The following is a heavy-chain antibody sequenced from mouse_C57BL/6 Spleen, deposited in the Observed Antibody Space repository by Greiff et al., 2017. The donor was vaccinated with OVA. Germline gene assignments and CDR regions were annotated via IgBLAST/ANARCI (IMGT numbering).Heavy chain of an antibody. CDR2: ISSGGDYI. D-gene: IGHD2-4*01. CDR1: GFTFSSYA. V-gene: IGHV5-9-1*02. CDR3: TRAHYDYPHYYAMDY. J-gene: IGHJ4*01. Sequence: EVQLVESGEGLVKPGGSLKLSCAASGFTFSSYAMSWVRQTPEKRLEWVAYISSGGDYIYYADTVKGRFTISRDNARNTLYLQMSSLKSEDTAMYYCTRAHYDYPHYYAMDYWGQGTSVTVSS.